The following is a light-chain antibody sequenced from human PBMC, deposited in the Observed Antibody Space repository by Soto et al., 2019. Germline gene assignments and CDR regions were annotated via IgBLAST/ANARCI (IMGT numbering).Light chain of an antibody. CDR1: ESIDKF. Sequence: DTQMTQSPTSLSASVGDRVTITCRASESIDKFLNWYQQRPGEAPKVLIYFASSSQSGVPSRFSGSGSGTDFSLTISNLQPEDSASYFCQQGYNMPYTFGQGTKVDIK. CDR2: FAS. J-gene: IGKJ2*01. V-gene: IGKV1-39*01. CDR3: QQGYNMPYT.